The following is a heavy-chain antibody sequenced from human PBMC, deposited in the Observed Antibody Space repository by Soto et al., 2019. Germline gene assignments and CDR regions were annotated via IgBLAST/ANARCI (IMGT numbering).Heavy chain of an antibody. V-gene: IGHV3-23*01. D-gene: IGHD1-7*01. CDR2: ISAGGTTT. CDR1: GFTFNSYA. Sequence: EVQLLESGGDLVQPGGSLRLSCAASGFTFNSYAMSWVRQAPGKGLEWVSTISAGGTTTYYADSVKGRFTISRDNSKNTLHLQMKCLGAEDTAVYYCAKTGPTGTTGRTHPWFDSWGQGTLVTVSS. CDR3: AKTGPTGTTGRTHPWFDS. J-gene: IGHJ5*01.